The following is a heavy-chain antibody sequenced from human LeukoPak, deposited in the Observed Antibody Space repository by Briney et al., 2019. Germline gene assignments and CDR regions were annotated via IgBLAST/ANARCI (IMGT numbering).Heavy chain of an antibody. CDR1: GFALSVYA. CDR2: GNANSGTT. V-gene: IGHV3-23*01. CDR3: AKPISGGLAVTADWFHP. D-gene: IGHD6-19*01. Sequence: WRSLRLSCAASGFALSVYAMSWLRQPPGKGLEWVSTGNANSGTTSYAASVRGRFTISRDNSKNTLYLQLNTLRADDTATYYCAKPISGGLAVTADWFHPWGQGTLVVVSS. J-gene: IGHJ5*01.